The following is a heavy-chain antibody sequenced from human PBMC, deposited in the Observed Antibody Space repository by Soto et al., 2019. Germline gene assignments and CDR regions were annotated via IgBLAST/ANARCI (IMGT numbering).Heavy chain of an antibody. CDR3: ARSGWSHDAFDF. J-gene: IGHJ3*01. CDR1: GYTFTSYD. CDR2: MNPNSGNT. D-gene: IGHD2-15*01. Sequence: QVQLLQSGAEVKKPGASVKVSCKASGYTFTSYDINWARQATGQGLEWMGWMNPNSGNTVYAQKFQGRVTMTRNTSISTASVELSSLRSEDTAVYYWARSGWSHDAFDFWGQGTIVTVSS. V-gene: IGHV1-8*01.